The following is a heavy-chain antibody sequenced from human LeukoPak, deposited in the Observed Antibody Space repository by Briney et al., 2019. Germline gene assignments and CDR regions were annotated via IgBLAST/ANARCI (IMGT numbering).Heavy chain of an antibody. CDR2: INPSGGST. CDR3: ARDLLEVGATSHFDY. D-gene: IGHD1-26*01. J-gene: IGHJ4*02. V-gene: IGHV1-46*01. CDR1: GYTFTSYY. Sequence: ASVKVSCKASGYTFTSYYMHWVRQAPGQGLEWMGIINPSGGSTSYAQKFQGRVTMTRDTSTSTVYMELSSLRSEDTAVYYCARDLLEVGATSHFDYWGQGTLVTVSS.